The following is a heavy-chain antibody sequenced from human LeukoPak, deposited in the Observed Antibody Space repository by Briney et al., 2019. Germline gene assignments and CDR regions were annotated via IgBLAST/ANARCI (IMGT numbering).Heavy chain of an antibody. Sequence: SETLSLTCAVSGFSISSSFYWGWIRQPPRKGLEWIGHIYHSGGTHYNPSLKSRVTISLDTSKNHFSLKLSSVTAADTAMYFCARVSAASFEPWGQGTLVTVSS. D-gene: IGHD5/OR15-5a*01. CDR2: IYHSGGT. CDR3: ARVSAASFEP. J-gene: IGHJ5*02. CDR1: GFSISSSFY. V-gene: IGHV4-38-2*01.